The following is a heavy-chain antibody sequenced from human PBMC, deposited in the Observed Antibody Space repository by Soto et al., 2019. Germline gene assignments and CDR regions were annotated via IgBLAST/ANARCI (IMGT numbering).Heavy chain of an antibody. D-gene: IGHD1-26*01. V-gene: IGHV3-23*01. Sequence: VQLLESGGGLVQPGGSLRLSCGASGFTFSHYGMTWVRQAPGKGLEWVSSITASSGATYYADSVKGRFTISRDSSQNTLYLQMNSLRVDDTAIYFCAKNQWELLHWGQGTLVTVSS. CDR2: ITASSGAT. CDR3: AKNQWELLH. J-gene: IGHJ4*02. CDR1: GFTFSHYG.